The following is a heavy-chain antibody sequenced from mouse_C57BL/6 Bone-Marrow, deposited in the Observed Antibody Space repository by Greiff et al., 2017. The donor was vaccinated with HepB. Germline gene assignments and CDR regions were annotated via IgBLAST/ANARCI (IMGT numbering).Heavy chain of an antibody. CDR1: GFSFNTYA. CDR2: IRSKSNNYAT. Sequence: EVKLQESGGGLVQPKGSLKLSCAASGFSFNTYAMNWVRQAPGKGVEWVARIRSKSNNYATYYADSVKDRFTISRDDSESMLYLQMNNLKTEDTAMYYCVRHESSYDYEDYYAMDYWGQGTSVTVSS. V-gene: IGHV10-1*01. CDR3: VRHESSYDYEDYYAMDY. D-gene: IGHD2-4*01. J-gene: IGHJ4*01.